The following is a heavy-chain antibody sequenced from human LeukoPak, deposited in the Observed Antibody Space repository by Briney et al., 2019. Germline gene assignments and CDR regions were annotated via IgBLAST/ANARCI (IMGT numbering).Heavy chain of an antibody. V-gene: IGHV1-2*02. CDR2: INPNSGGT. D-gene: IGHD5-18*01. CDR3: ARDLVSGYSYGPVNWFDP. CDR1: GYTFTGYY. Sequence: GASVKVSCKASGYTFTGYYMHWVRQAPGQGLEWMGWINPNSGGTNYAQKFQGGVTMTRDTSISTAYMELSRLRSDDTAVYYCARDLVSGYSYGPVNWFDPWGQGTLVTVSS. J-gene: IGHJ5*02.